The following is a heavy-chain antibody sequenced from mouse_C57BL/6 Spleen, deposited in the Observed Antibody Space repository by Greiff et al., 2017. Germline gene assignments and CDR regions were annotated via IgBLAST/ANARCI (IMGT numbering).Heavy chain of an antibody. CDR2: IHPNSGST. CDR3: ARTSYDYYAMDY. V-gene: IGHV1-64*01. Sequence: QVHVKQPGAELVKPGASVKLSCKASGYTFTSYWMHWVKQRPGQGLEWIGMIHPNSGSTNYNEKFKSKATLTVDKSSSTAYMQLSSLTSEDSAVYYCARTSYDYYAMDYWGQGTSVTVSS. J-gene: IGHJ4*01. D-gene: IGHD6-1*01. CDR1: GYTFTSYW.